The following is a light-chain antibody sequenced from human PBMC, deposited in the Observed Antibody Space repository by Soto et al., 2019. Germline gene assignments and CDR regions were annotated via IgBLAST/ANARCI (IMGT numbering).Light chain of an antibody. J-gene: IGKJ5*01. Sequence: EIVMTRSPATLSVSPGERVTLSCRASQSVSNKLGWYQHKPGQAPRLLIYDTSTRAAGTPARFTGSGSGTDFTLTISSLQSEDFAVYYCQQYNTWRSISFGQGTRLEI. V-gene: IGKV3-15*01. CDR1: QSVSNK. CDR2: DTS. CDR3: QQYNTWRSIS.